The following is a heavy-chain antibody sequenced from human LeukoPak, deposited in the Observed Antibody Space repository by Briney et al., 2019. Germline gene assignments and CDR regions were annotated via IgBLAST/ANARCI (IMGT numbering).Heavy chain of an antibody. Sequence: ASVKVSCKASGYTFTGYYMHWVRQAPGQGLEWMGWINPNSGGTNYAQKFQGRVTMTRDTSIRTAYMELSRLRSDDTAVYYCARGAQDRSRLEDYWGQGTLVTVSS. CDR1: GYTFTGYY. J-gene: IGHJ4*02. CDR2: INPNSGGT. D-gene: IGHD6-19*01. V-gene: IGHV1-2*02. CDR3: ARGAQDRSRLEDY.